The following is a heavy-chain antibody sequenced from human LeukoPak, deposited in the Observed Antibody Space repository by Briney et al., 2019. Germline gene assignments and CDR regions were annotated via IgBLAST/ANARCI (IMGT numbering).Heavy chain of an antibody. CDR3: VRDGVDYSFEY. CDR2: IYSGGST. Sequence: GGSLRLSCAASGFIVSNTYMTWVRQAPGKGLEWVSVIYSGGSTYYADSVKGRFTISRDNSKNTLYLQMNSLRADDTAVYYCVRDGVDYSFEYWGQGTLVTVSS. D-gene: IGHD4-11*01. CDR1: GFIVSNTY. V-gene: IGHV3-53*01. J-gene: IGHJ4*02.